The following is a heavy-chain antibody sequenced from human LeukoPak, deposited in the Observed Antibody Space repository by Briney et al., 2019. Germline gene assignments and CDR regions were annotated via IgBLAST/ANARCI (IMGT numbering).Heavy chain of an antibody. D-gene: IGHD3-22*01. J-gene: IGHJ4*02. V-gene: IGHV3-53*01. CDR1: GFTVSSNY. CDR2: IYSGGST. Sequence: GGSLRLSCAASGFTVSSNYMSWVRQAPGKGLEWVSVIYSGGSTYYADSVKGRFTISRDNSKNTLYLQMNSLRAEDTAVYYCASTYYYDSSGYHLGYWGQGTLVTVSS. CDR3: ASTYYYDSSGYHLGY.